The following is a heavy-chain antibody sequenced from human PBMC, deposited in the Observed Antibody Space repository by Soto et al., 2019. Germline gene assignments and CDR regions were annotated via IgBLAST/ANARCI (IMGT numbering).Heavy chain of an antibody. J-gene: IGHJ4*02. CDR3: ATSSGYLNYFDY. CDR1: GFSFRTYP. CDR2: ISYDGSSE. V-gene: IGHV3-30-3*01. D-gene: IGHD6-19*01. Sequence: GGSLRLSCVDSGFSFRTYPMHWVRQAPGKGLEWVALISYDGSSEAYGESVRDRFTVSRDNSKNTLYLQLNSLRPEDTAVYYCATSSGYLNYFDYWGQGTLLTVSA.